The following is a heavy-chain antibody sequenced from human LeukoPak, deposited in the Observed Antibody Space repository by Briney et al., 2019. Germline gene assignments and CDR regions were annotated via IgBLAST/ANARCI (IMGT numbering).Heavy chain of an antibody. D-gene: IGHD1-26*01. CDR2: ISSSGSTI. CDR1: GFTFSSNA. CDR3: ARVTPGGATWNSLDY. J-gene: IGHJ4*02. V-gene: IGHV3-48*04. Sequence: GGSLRLSCATSGFTFSSNAMSWVRQAPGKGLEWVSYISSSGSTIYYADSVKGRFTISRDNAKNSLYLQMNSLRAEDTAVYYCARVTPGGATWNSLDYWGQGTLVTVSS.